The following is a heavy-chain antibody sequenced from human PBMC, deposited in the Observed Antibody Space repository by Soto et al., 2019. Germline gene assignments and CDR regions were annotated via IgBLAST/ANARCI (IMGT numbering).Heavy chain of an antibody. CDR1: GFTFGGND. CDR2: IFSAGDT. CDR3: ASRRNPYGAYGY. D-gene: IGHD4-17*01. J-gene: IGHJ4*02. Sequence: PGGSLRLSCTNSGFTFGGNDMHWVRQAPGKGLEWVSTIFSAGDTYYPGSVKGRFTISRDNSKNTLYLQMNSLRAEDTAVYYCASRRNPYGAYGYWGQGTLVTVSS. V-gene: IGHV3-66*01.